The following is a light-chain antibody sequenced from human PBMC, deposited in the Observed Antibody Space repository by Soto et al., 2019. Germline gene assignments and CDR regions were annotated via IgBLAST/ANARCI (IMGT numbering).Light chain of an antibody. V-gene: IGLV2-8*01. CDR3: SSHAGSNNYV. Sequence: QSVLTQPPSASGSPGQSVTISCTGTSSDVGAYNYVSWYQQHPGKAPKLMIYEVSKRPSGVPDRFSGSKSGNTASLTVSGLQAEDEAYYYCSSHAGSNNYVFGTGTKVTV. J-gene: IGLJ1*01. CDR2: EVS. CDR1: SSDVGAYNY.